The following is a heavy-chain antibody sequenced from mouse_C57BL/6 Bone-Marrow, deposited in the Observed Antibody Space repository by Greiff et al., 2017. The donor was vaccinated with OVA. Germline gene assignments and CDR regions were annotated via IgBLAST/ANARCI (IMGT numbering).Heavy chain of an antibody. CDR2: IDPSDSET. CDR1: GYTFTSYW. J-gene: IGHJ3*01. V-gene: IGHV1-52*01. CDR3: ARLIYDGYPAWFAY. Sequence: QVQLQQPGAELVRPGSSVKLSCKASGYTFTSYWMHWVKQRPIQGLEWIGNIDPSDSETYYNQKFKDKGTLTVDKSSSTDYMQLSSLTSEDSAVYYCARLIYDGYPAWFAYWGQGTLVTVSA. D-gene: IGHD2-3*01.